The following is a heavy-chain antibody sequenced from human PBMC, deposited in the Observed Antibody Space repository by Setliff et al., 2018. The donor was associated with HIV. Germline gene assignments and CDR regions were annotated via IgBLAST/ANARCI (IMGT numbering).Heavy chain of an antibody. CDR3: AKGRRPVDLVSTSIRYYFYMGV. Sequence: GGSLRLSCAASGSTFSNYGINWVRQAPGKGLEWVAFIRYDGSYAYHADSVKGRFTMSRDNSKNTVSLEMNSLRVEDTGVYYCAKGRRPVDLVSTSIRYYFYMGVWGKGTTVTVSS. D-gene: IGHD5-12*01. CDR1: GSTFSNYG. CDR2: IRYDGSYA. V-gene: IGHV3-30*02. J-gene: IGHJ6*03.